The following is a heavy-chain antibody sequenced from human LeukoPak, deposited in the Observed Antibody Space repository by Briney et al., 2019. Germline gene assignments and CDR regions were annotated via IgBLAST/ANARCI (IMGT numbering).Heavy chain of an antibody. CDR2: INPSGDST. J-gene: IGHJ5*02. CDR3: ARDPLVVAANNWFDP. V-gene: IGHV1-46*01. Sequence: ASVKVSCKASGYTFTSYYMHWVRQAPGQGLEWMGIINPSGDSTSYAQKLQGRVTMTTDTSTSTAYMELRSLRSDDTAVYYCARDPLVVAANNWFDPWGQGTLVTVSS. D-gene: IGHD2-15*01. CDR1: GYTFTSYY.